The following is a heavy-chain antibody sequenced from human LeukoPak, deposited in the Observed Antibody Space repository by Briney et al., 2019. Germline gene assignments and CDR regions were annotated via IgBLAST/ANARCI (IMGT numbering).Heavy chain of an antibody. CDR1: GYTFTSYG. CDR3: ARDPSYCRIPSCSIVRFDP. Sequence: ASVKVSCKASGYTFTSYGIRWVRQAPGQGLEWMGWINAYNGNTNYAQKLQGRVTMTTDTSTSTAYMELRSLRSDDTAVYYCARDPSYCRIPSCSIVRFDPWGQGTLVTVSS. V-gene: IGHV1-18*01. D-gene: IGHD2-2*01. CDR2: INAYNGNT. J-gene: IGHJ5*02.